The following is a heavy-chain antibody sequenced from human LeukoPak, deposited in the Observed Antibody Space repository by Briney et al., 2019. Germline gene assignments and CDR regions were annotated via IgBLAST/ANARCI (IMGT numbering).Heavy chain of an antibody. CDR2: LYDSESD. J-gene: IGHJ5*02. Sequence: SETLSLTCSVSGGSISSYYWTWIRQPAGKGLEWIGRLYDSESDNNNPSLKSRVTISLDRSKNQFSLQLKSVTAADTAVYYCAGGHDFGNWFDPWGQGILVIVSS. D-gene: IGHD3-3*01. V-gene: IGHV4-4*07. CDR1: GGSISSYY. CDR3: AGGHDFGNWFDP.